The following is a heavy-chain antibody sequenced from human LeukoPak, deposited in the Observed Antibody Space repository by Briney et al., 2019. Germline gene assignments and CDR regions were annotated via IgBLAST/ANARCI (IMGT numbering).Heavy chain of an antibody. D-gene: IGHD1-26*01. CDR3: PRSFSGSYSRY. Sequence: GGSLRLSCALSGFTFSNYAMSWVRQAPGKGLEWVSAVRGSGSDKYYADSVKGRFTISRDNAKSSLYLQMNSLRAEDTAVYYCPRSFSGSYSRYWGQGTLVTVSS. J-gene: IGHJ4*02. V-gene: IGHV3-23*01. CDR2: VRGSGSDK. CDR1: GFTFSNYA.